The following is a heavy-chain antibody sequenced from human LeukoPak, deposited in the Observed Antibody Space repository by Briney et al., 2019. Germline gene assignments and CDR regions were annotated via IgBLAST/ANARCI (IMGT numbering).Heavy chain of an antibody. CDR3: ARDGYCSSNSCYGGY. V-gene: IGHV3-74*01. CDR1: GFTFSSYW. D-gene: IGHD2-2*01. Sequence: PGGSLRLSCAASGFTFSSYWMHWVRQAPGKGLVWVSRINSDGSSTSYADSVKGRFTISRDNAKNTLYLQMNSLRAEDTAVYYCARDGYCSSNSCYGGYWGQGTLVTVSS. CDR2: INSDGSST. J-gene: IGHJ4*02.